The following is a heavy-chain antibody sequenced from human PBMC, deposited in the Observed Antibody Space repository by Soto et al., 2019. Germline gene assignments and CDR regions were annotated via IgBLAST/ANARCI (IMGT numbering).Heavy chain of an antibody. J-gene: IGHJ5*02. Sequence: QVQLQESGPGLVKPSETLSLTCTVSGGSVSSGSYYWSWIRQPPGKGLEWIGYIYYSGSNNYNPSLKSRVTISVDTSKNQFSLKLSSVTATDTAVYYCARDAVDTAMVTWGQGTLVTVSS. V-gene: IGHV4-61*01. D-gene: IGHD5-18*01. CDR3: ARDAVDTAMVT. CDR2: IYYSGSN. CDR1: GGSVSSGSYY.